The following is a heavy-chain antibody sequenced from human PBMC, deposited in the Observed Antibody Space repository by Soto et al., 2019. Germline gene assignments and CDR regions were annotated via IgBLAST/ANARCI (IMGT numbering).Heavy chain of an antibody. CDR1: GFTFSNAW. CDR2: IKNKTDGGTT. CDR3: TTGGSRDY. Sequence: EVQLVESGGGLVKPGGSLRLSCAASGFTFSNAWMNWVRQAPGKGLEWVGRIKNKTDGGTTDYAAPVKGRFTISRDDSKNTLYLQMNSLKTEDTAVYYCTTGGSRDYWGQGTLVTVSS. J-gene: IGHJ4*02. V-gene: IGHV3-15*07. D-gene: IGHD3-16*01.